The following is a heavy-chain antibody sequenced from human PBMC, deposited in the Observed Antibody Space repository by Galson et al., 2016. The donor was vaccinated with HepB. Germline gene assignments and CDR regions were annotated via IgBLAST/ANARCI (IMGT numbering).Heavy chain of an antibody. J-gene: IGHJ3*02. CDR1: GFAVSSAY. CDR2: IYSGGNT. Sequence: SLRLSCAASGFAVSSAYVSWVRQAPGRGLEWVSVIYSGGNTRYVDSGRGRFTMSRDDSKNTVYLQMNSLRDEDTAVYYCATSLQETVAAVGALGAFDIWGQGTMVTVSS. V-gene: IGHV3-53*01. CDR3: ATSLQETVAAVGALGAFDI. D-gene: IGHD4-11*01.